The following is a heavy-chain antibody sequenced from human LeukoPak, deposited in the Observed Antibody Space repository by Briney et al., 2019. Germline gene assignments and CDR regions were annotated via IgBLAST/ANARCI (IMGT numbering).Heavy chain of an antibody. Sequence: GGSVTLPCAPSRLTLSRFGVNWLRQAPGKGVEGVSSIRSGTGYIYYADSVKGRFTISRDNAKTSLYLHMNSLRAEDTATYYCARATRWFDYWGQGTLVTVSA. CDR2: IRSGTGYI. J-gene: IGHJ4*02. V-gene: IGHV3-21*01. D-gene: IGHD2-2*01. CDR3: ARATRWFDY. CDR1: RLTLSRFG.